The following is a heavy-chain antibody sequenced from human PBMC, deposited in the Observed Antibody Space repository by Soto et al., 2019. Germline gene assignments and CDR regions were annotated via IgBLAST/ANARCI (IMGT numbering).Heavy chain of an antibody. D-gene: IGHD2-15*01. CDR1: GFTFSSYG. CDR3: ARDQDIVVVVAATVPAFDI. Sequence: QVQLVESGGGVVQPGRSLRLSCAASGFTFSSYGMHWVRQAPGKGLEWVAVIWYDGSNKYYADSVKGRFTISRDNSKNTLYLKMNSLRAEDTAVYYCARDQDIVVVVAATVPAFDIWGQGTMVTVSS. J-gene: IGHJ3*02. CDR2: IWYDGSNK. V-gene: IGHV3-33*01.